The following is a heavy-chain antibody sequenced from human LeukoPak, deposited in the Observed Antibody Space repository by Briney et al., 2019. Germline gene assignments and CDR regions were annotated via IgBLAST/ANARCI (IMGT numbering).Heavy chain of an antibody. J-gene: IGHJ4*02. D-gene: IGHD3-9*01. CDR1: GFTFSNYW. Sequence: GGSLRLSCAASGFTFSNYWMSWVRQAPGKGLEWVANLRQDGNEKYYVGSVRGRFTISRDNAKNSLYLQMNSLRAEDTAVYYCARHYDILTGTFPYYWGQGTLVTVSS. CDR2: LRQDGNEK. CDR3: ARHYDILTGTFPYY. V-gene: IGHV3-7*03.